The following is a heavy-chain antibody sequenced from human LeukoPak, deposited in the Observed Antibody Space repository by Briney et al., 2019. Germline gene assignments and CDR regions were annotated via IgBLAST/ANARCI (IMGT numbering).Heavy chain of an antibody. V-gene: IGHV1-3*01. CDR3: ARGPRAAADDY. CDR1: GYTFTNYE. D-gene: IGHD6-13*01. J-gene: IGHJ4*02. CDR2: INAGNGNT. Sequence: ASVKVSCKASGYTFTNYEINWVRQGTGQRPEWLGWINAGNGNTKYSQKFQGRLTITRDTSASTAYMELSSLTSEDTAVYYCARGPRAAADDYWGQGTLVTVSS.